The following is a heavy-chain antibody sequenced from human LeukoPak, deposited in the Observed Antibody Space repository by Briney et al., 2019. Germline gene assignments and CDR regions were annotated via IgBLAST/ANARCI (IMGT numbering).Heavy chain of an antibody. J-gene: IGHJ6*03. CDR2: IKQDGSEK. D-gene: IGHD3-3*01. CDR1: GFTFSSYW. Sequence: PGGSLRLSCAASGFTFSSYWMSWVRQAPGKGLEWVANIKQDGSEKYYVDSVKGRFTISRDNAKNSLYLQMNSLRAEDTAVYYCARGGTIFGVVTTYYYYYYMDVWGKGTTVTVSS. V-gene: IGHV3-7*01. CDR3: ARGGTIFGVVTTYYYYYYMDV.